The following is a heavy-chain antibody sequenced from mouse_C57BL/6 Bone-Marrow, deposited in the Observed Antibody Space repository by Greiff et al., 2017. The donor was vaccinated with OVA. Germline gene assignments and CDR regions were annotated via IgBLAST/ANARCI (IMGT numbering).Heavy chain of an antibody. J-gene: IGHJ2*01. CDR3: ARRGYGCFDY. CDR2: ISSGGSYT. V-gene: IGHV5-6*02. Sequence: GQRVESGGDLVKPGGSLKLSCAASGFTFSSYGMSWVRQTPDTRLEWVATISSGGSYTYYPDSVKGRFTISRDNAKNTLYLQMSSLTSEDTAMYYCARRGYGCFDYWGQGTTLTVSS. CDR1: GFTFSSYG. D-gene: IGHD1-2*01.